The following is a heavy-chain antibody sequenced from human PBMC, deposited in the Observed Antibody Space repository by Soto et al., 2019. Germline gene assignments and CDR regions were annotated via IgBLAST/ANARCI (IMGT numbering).Heavy chain of an antibody. Sequence: QVQLQESGPGLVKPSETLSLTCTVSGGSVSSGSYYWSWIRQPPGKGLEWIGYIYYSGSTNYNPSLKSRVTISVDTSKNQFSLKLSSVTAADTAVYYCARAEGSGYSYYYYGMDVW. J-gene: IGHJ6*01. V-gene: IGHV4-61*01. D-gene: IGHD3-3*01. CDR3: ARAEGSGYSYYYYGMDV. CDR1: GGSVSSGSYY. CDR2: IYYSGST.